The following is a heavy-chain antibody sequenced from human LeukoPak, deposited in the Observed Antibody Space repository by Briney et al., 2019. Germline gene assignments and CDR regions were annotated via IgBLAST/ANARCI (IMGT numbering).Heavy chain of an antibody. V-gene: IGHV3-23*01. Sequence: PGGSLRLSCVVSGLSLSNYAMTWVRQAPGKGLEWVSYISERGGSATYADSVRGRFTISRDTSLNTLYMQMNSLRAEDTAVYFCAKRGVVIRGILVIGYHQEAYHYDFWGQGVLVTGSS. CDR3: AKRGVVIRGILVIGYHQEAYHYDF. CDR2: ISERGGSA. D-gene: IGHD3-10*01. CDR1: GLSLSNYA. J-gene: IGHJ4*02.